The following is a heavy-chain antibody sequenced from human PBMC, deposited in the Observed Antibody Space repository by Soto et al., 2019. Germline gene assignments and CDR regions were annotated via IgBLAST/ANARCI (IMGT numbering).Heavy chain of an antibody. J-gene: IGHJ5*02. CDR1: GGSISSYY. V-gene: IGHV4-59*01. Sequence: ASETLSLTCTVSGGSISSYYCSWIRQPPWKGLEWIGFIYYSGSTKYNPSLKSRVTISVDTSQNQLSLKLSSVTAADTAVYYCARESAGSRKNNWFDPWGQGTLVTVSS. CDR2: IYYSGST. CDR3: ARESAGSRKNNWFDP.